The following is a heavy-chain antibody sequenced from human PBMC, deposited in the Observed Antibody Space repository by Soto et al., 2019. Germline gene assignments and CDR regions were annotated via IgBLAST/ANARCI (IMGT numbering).Heavy chain of an antibody. Sequence: EVQLVESGGGLVQPGGSLRLSCTASGFTFSDSWMTWVSQAPGKGLEWVARIKPDESEKKYADSVKGRFSISRDNAKNSMYLQMDSLRGEDTAVYYCVRGGSNYASWGQGTLVTVSS. D-gene: IGHD4-4*01. CDR2: IKPDESEK. J-gene: IGHJ5*02. V-gene: IGHV3-7*01. CDR1: GFTFSDSW. CDR3: VRGGSNYAS.